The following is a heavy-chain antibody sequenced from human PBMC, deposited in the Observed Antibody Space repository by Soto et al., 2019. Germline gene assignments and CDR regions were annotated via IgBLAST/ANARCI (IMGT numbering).Heavy chain of an antibody. Sequence: QLQLQESGPGLVKPSETLSLTCTVSGGSISSSSYYWGWIRQPPGKGLEWIGSIYYSGSTYYNPSLKSRVTISVDTSKNQFSLKLSSVTAADTAVYYCARSIEVVVTAIVDYWGQGTLVTVSS. CDR1: GGSISSSSYY. CDR2: IYYSGST. CDR3: ARSIEVVVTAIVDY. D-gene: IGHD2-21*02. J-gene: IGHJ4*02. V-gene: IGHV4-39*01.